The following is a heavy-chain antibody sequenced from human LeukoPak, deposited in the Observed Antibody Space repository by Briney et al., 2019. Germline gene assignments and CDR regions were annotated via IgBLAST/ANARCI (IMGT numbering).Heavy chain of an antibody. CDR2: IYYSGST. CDR1: GGSISSSSYY. V-gene: IGHV4-39*07. Sequence: PSETLSLTCTVSGGSISSSSYYCGWIRQPPGKGLEWIGSIYYSGSTNYNPSLKSRVTMSVDTSKNQFSLKLSSVTAADTAVYYCARDANIVISDKYYYYYMDVWGKGTTVTVSS. D-gene: IGHD2/OR15-2a*01. CDR3: ARDANIVISDKYYYYYMDV. J-gene: IGHJ6*03.